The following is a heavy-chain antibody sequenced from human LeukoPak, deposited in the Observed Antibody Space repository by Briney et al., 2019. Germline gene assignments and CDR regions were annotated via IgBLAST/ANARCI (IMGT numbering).Heavy chain of an antibody. J-gene: IGHJ2*01. CDR1: GFTFSSYG. CDR3: ARRIPSTPNWNYGYFDL. D-gene: IGHD1-7*01. CDR2: ISYDGSNK. V-gene: IGHV3-30*03. Sequence: GGSLRLSCAASGFTFSSYGMHWVRQAPGKGLEWVAVISYDGSNKYYADSVKGRFTISRDNSKNTLYLQMNSLRAEDTAVYYCARRIPSTPNWNYGYFDLWGRGTLVTVSS.